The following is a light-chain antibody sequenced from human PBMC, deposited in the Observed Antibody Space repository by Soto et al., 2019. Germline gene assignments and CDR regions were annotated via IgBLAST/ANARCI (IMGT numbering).Light chain of an antibody. Sequence: EIVLTQSPATLSLSPGERATLSCRASQSVSSYLAWYQQKPGQAPRLLIYDASNRATGIPARFSGSGSGTDLTLTSSSLAPEDFAVYYCQQRSNWPPIFTFGPGTKVDIK. CDR1: QSVSSY. V-gene: IGKV3-11*01. CDR3: QQRSNWPPIFT. J-gene: IGKJ3*01. CDR2: DAS.